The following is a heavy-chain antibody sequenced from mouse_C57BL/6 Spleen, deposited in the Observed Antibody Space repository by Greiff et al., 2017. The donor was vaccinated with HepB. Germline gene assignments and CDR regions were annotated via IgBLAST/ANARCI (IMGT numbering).Heavy chain of an antibody. V-gene: IGHV1-18*01. CDR2: INPNNGGT. Sequence: VQLQQSGPELVKPGASVKIPCKASGYTFTDYNMDWVKQSQGKSLAWIGDINPNNGGTIYNQKFKGKATLTVDKSSSTAYMELRSLTSEDTAVYYCARKYEYDVFAYWGQGTLVTVSA. CDR1: GYTFTDYN. CDR3: ARKYEYDVFAY. J-gene: IGHJ3*01. D-gene: IGHD2-4*01.